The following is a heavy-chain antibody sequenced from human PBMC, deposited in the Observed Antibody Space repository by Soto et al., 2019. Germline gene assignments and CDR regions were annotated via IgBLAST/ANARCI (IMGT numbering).Heavy chain of an antibody. D-gene: IGHD6-13*01. CDR3: AKDPLGSSSRWYGYFDY. CDR1: GFTFSSYA. V-gene: IGHV3-23*01. Sequence: EVHLLESGGGLVQPGGSLRLSCAASGFTFSSYAMSWVRQAPGKGLEWVSGISGSGGSTYYADSVKGRFTVSRDNSKNTLHLQMNSLRAGDTAVYYGAKDPLGSSSRWYGYFDYWGQGTLVTVSS. CDR2: ISGSGGST. J-gene: IGHJ4*02.